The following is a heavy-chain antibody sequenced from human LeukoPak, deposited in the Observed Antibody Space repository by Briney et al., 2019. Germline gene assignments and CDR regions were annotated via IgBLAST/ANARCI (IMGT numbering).Heavy chain of an antibody. CDR1: GFTFETYA. CDR3: AKYATGYAPNFDY. CDR2: IGPSGAVT. Sequence: GGSLRLSCAGSGFTFETYAMTWVRQAPGKGLEWVSVIGPSGAVTHYAESVKGRFTISRDNSKNTLCLQMNSLRVEDTAIYFCAKYATGYAPNFDYWGQGTLVTVSS. J-gene: IGHJ4*02. V-gene: IGHV3-23*01. D-gene: IGHD5-12*01.